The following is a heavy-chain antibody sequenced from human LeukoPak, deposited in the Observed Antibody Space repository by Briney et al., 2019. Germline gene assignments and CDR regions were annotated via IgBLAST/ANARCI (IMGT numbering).Heavy chain of an antibody. Sequence: ASVKVSCKASGYTFTSYYMHWVRQAPGQGLEWMGIINPSGGSTSYAQKFQGRVTMTRDMSTSTVYMELTSLRSEDAAVYYCAVVNGDHHDYWGQGTLVTVSS. J-gene: IGHJ4*02. V-gene: IGHV1-46*01. CDR2: INPSGGST. CDR3: AVVNGDHHDY. CDR1: GYTFTSYY. D-gene: IGHD4-17*01.